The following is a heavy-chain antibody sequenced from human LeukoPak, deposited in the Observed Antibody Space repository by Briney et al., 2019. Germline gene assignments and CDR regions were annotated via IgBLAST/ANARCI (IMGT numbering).Heavy chain of an antibody. D-gene: IGHD2-15*01. CDR1: GGTFSSYA. CDR3: AKSQPRLYCSGGSCYPGFDY. Sequence: EASVKVSCKASGGTFSSYAISWVRQAPGQGLEWMGGIIPTFGTANYAQKFQGRVTITADESTSTAYMELSSLRSEDTAVYYCAKSQPRLYCSGGSCYPGFDYWGQGTLVTVSS. J-gene: IGHJ4*02. V-gene: IGHV1-69*13. CDR2: IIPTFGTA.